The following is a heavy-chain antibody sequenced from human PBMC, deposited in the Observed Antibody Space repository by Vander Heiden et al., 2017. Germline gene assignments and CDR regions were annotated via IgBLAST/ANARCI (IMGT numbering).Heavy chain of an antibody. CDR3: ARSEYYSDSGAAFDF. J-gene: IGHJ3*01. CDR1: GYTFTSNF. D-gene: IGHD3-22*01. V-gene: IGHV1-46*01. Sequence: QVQLVQSGAEVKKPGASLKVSCKAPGYTFTSNFIHWVRQAPGQGLEWMGIINPSGDSTSYAQRFQGRVTMTSDTSTSTLYMELSSLRSDDTAVYYCARSEYYSDSGAAFDFWGQGTMVTVSS. CDR2: INPSGDST.